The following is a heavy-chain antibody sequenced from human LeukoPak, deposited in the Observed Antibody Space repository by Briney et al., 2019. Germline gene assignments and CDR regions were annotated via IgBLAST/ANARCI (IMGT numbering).Heavy chain of an antibody. D-gene: IGHD3-10*01. V-gene: IGHV4-39*07. CDR1: GGSISSSSYY. CDR3: AREEYDSGNYYIDY. J-gene: IGHJ4*02. Sequence: SETLSLTCTVSGGSISSSSYYWGWIRQPPGKGLEWIGSIYYSGSTYYNPSLKSRVTISVDTSKNQFSLKLSSVTAADTAMFYCAREEYDSGNYYIDYWGQGTLVTVSS. CDR2: IYYSGST.